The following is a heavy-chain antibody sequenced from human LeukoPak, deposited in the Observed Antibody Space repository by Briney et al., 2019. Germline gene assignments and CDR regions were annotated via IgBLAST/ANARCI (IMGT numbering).Heavy chain of an antibody. CDR3: AKDDGSSGWSRFDY. D-gene: IGHD6-19*01. V-gene: IGHV3-30*18. J-gene: IGHJ4*02. Sequence: PGGSLRLSCAASGFTYSNYAMHWVRQAPGKGLEWVAVISYDGINKYSADSVKGRFTISRDNSKNTLYLQMNSLRYEDTAVYYCAKDDGSSGWSRFDYWGQGTLVTVSS. CDR2: ISYDGINK. CDR1: GFTYSNYA.